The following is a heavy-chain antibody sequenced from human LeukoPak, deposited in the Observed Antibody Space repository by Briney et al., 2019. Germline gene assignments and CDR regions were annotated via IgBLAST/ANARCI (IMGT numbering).Heavy chain of an antibody. J-gene: IGHJ4*02. CDR1: GYSISSGYY. V-gene: IGHV4-38-2*02. Sequence: SETLSLTCTVSGYSISSGYYWGWIRQPPGKGLEWIGSIYHSGSTYYNPSLKSRVTISVDTSKNQFSLKLSSVTAADTAVYYCARMTDGYNIFDYWGQGTLVTVSS. CDR2: IYHSGST. D-gene: IGHD5-24*01. CDR3: ARMTDGYNIFDY.